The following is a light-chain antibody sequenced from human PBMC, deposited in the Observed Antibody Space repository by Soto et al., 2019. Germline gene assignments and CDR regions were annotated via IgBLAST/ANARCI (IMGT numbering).Light chain of an antibody. CDR1: SSDVGGYNY. CDR3: SSYSGTKNVV. J-gene: IGLJ2*01. V-gene: IGLV2-8*01. CDR2: EVT. Sequence: QSALTQPPSASGSPGQSVTTSCTGTSSDVGGYNYVSWYQQHPGKAPKLIIYEVTKRPSGVPDRFSGSKSGNTASLTVSGLQAEDEADYYCSSYSGTKNVVFGGGTKLTVL.